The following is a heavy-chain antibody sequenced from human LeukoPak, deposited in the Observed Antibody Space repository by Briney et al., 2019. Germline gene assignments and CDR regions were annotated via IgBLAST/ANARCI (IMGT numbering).Heavy chain of an antibody. CDR2: ISSGSSPK. CDR1: GFTFCIYG. V-gene: IGHV3-48*01. CDR3: ARGDDGAY. J-gene: IGHJ4*02. D-gene: IGHD3-16*01. Sequence: GGYLTLSCSASGFTFCIYGMNWIRQAPGKGLEGVSHISSGSSPKYYADSVRGTFTISRDIAKNSLYLQINRLRGADTAVYYCARGDDGAYWGQATLVTVSS.